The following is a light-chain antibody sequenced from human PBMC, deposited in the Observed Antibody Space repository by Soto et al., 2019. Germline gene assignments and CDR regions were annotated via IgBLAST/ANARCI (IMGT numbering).Light chain of an antibody. V-gene: IGKV1-9*01. CDR2: AAS. CDR1: QGIASY. CDR3: QQLRSYIS. J-gene: IGKJ3*01. Sequence: IQLTQSPSSLSASVGDRVTITCRASQGIASYLAWYQLQPGKAPKLLIQAASTLQSGVPLRFSGSGSGTDFTLTISSLQPEDFGTYYCQQLRSYISFGPGTKVDIK.